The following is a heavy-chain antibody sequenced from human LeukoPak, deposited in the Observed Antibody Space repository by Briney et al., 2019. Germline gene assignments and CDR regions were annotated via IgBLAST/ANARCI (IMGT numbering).Heavy chain of an antibody. CDR3: ARDSGSDAFDI. J-gene: IGHJ3*02. Sequence: GASVKVSCKASGYTFTSYGISWGRQAPGQGLEWMGWISAYNGNTNYAQKFQGRVTITTDESTSTAYMELSSLRSEDTAVYYCARDSGSDAFDIWGQGTMVTVSS. CDR2: ISAYNGNT. D-gene: IGHD3-10*01. CDR1: GYTFTSYG. V-gene: IGHV1-18*01.